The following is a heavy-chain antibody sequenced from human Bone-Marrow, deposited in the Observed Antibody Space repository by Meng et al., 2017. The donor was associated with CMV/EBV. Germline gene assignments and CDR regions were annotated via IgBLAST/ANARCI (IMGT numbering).Heavy chain of an antibody. CDR2: TYYRSKWYN. V-gene: IGHV6-1*01. CDR1: GDSVSSNSAA. Sequence: SQTLSLTCAFPGDSVSSNSAAWNWMRQSTSRVLEWLGRTYYRSKWYNDYAVSVKSRITINPDTSKNQYSLQLNAVSPEDTAVYYWARVAGDREYYYGMDVWGQGTTVTVSS. J-gene: IGHJ6*02. CDR3: ARVAGDREYYYGMDV. D-gene: IGHD7-27*01.